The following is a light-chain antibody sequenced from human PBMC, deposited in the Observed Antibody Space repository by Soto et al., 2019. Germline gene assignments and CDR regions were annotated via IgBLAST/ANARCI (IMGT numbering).Light chain of an antibody. CDR1: QTLLHSNGYNY. CDR3: MQALQTPPA. V-gene: IGKV2-28*01. J-gene: IGKJ5*01. CDR2: LGS. Sequence: DIVMTQSPLSLPVTPGEPASISCRSSQTLLHSNGYNYLDWYLLKPGQSPQLLIYLGSNRASGVPDRFSGSGSGTAFTLKISRVEAEDVGVYYCMQALQTPPAFGQGTRLEIK.